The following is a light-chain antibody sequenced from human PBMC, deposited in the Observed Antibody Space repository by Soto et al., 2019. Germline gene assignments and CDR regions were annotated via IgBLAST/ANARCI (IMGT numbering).Light chain of an antibody. CDR1: QSVNSN. CDR2: VAS. V-gene: IGKV3-15*01. Sequence: EIVMTQSPVTLSVSPGDRATLSCRASQSVNSNLAWYQQKPGQTPKLLIYVASTMATGIPARFSGSGSGTEFTLTISSLQSEDFEVYYCQQYNVWPLTFGGGTKVEFK. CDR3: QQYNVWPLT. J-gene: IGKJ4*01.